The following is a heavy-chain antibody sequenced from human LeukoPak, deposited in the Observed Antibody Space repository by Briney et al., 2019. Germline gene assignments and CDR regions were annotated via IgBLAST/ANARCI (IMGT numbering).Heavy chain of an antibody. Sequence: PGRSLRLSCAASGFTFSSYAMHWVRQAPGKGLEWVAVISYDGSNKYYADSVKGRFTISRDNSKNTLYLQMNSLRAEDTAVYYCARDQGYDYVWGRLIGLGKIDYWGQGTLVTVSS. CDR2: ISYDGSNK. CDR1: GFTFSSYA. D-gene: IGHD3-16*01. CDR3: ARDQGYDYVWGRLIGLGKIDY. V-gene: IGHV3-30*04. J-gene: IGHJ4*02.